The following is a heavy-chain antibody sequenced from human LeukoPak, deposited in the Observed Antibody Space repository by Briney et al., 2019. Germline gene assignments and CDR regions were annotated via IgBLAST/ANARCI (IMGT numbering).Heavy chain of an antibody. J-gene: IGHJ6*04. D-gene: IGHD3-16*01. V-gene: IGHV3-21*01. CDR1: GFTFSGSA. CDR3: AKSTRAVMAMMDV. Sequence: PGGSLRLSCAASGFTFSGSAMHWVRQASGKGLEWVSSISTRSTYIYYADSVKGRFTISRDNAKNSLFLQMNSLRAEDTAVYFCAKSTRAVMAMMDVWGKGTTVTVSS. CDR2: ISTRSTYI.